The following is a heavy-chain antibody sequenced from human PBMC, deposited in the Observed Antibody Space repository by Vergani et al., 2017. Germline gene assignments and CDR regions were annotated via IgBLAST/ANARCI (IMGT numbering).Heavy chain of an antibody. D-gene: IGHD5-18*01. CDR1: GYTFTSYG. CDR2: IIPIFGTA. J-gene: IGHJ4*02. V-gene: IGHV1-69*13. Sequence: QVQLVQSGAEVKKPGASVKVSCKASGYTFTSYGISWVRQAPGQGLEWMGGIIPIFGTANYAQKFQGRVTITADESTSTAYMELSSLRSEDTAVYYCARSGGYSYGGSDYWGQGTLVTVSS. CDR3: ARSGGYSYGGSDY.